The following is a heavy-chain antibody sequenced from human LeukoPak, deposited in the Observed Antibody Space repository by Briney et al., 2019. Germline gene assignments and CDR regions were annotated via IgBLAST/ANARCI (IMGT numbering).Heavy chain of an antibody. J-gene: IGHJ4*02. CDR3: ASPGIVAAGTDRGFDY. V-gene: IGHV4-59*01. Sequence: PSETLSLTCTVSGGSISSYYWSWIRQPPGKGLEWIGFIYYGGSTNYNPSLKSRVTISVDTSKNQFSLKLSSVTAADTAVYYCASPGIVAAGTDRGFDYWGQGTLVTVSS. CDR2: IYYGGST. CDR1: GGSISSYY. D-gene: IGHD6-13*01.